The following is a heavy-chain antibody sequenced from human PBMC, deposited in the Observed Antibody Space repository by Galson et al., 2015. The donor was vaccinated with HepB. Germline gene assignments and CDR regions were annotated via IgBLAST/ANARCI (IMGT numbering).Heavy chain of an antibody. J-gene: IGHJ5*02. CDR2: IKSKTDGGTT. CDR1: GFSFNNVW. V-gene: IGHV3-15*01. D-gene: IGHD2-2*01. Sequence: SLRLSCAATGFSFNNVWMNWVRQAPGKGLEWVGRIKSKTDGGTTEYAAPVKGRFTISREDSKNTPYLQMNSLKTDDTAVYYCTTDVYFSSYWSWIDPWGQGTLVTVSS. CDR3: TTDVYFSSYWSWIDP.